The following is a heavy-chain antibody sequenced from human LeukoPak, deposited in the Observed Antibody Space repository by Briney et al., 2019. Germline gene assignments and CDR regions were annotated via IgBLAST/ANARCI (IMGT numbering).Heavy chain of an antibody. J-gene: IGHJ2*01. Sequence: GGSLRLSCAASGFTFSDYGMQWVRRAPGKGLEWVAVISYDGTTKHYADSVKSRFTISRENSKNTLYLQMDSLRVEDTAVYYCAKEFRRVSSFWFFDLWGRGTLVTVSS. CDR1: GFTFSDYG. D-gene: IGHD3-16*02. CDR3: AKEFRRVSSFWFFDL. V-gene: IGHV3-30*18. CDR2: ISYDGTTK.